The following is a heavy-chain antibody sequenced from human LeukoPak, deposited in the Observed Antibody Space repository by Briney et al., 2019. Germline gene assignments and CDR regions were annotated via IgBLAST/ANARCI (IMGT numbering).Heavy chain of an antibody. J-gene: IGHJ4*01. V-gene: IGHV3-48*02. CDR1: GFTFSDYS. CDR2: ISTTSAHI. D-gene: IGHD7-27*01. CDR3: ATSWGRLDY. Sequence: GGSLRLSGAGSGFTFSDYSMNWFRQAPGQGLKWVSYISTTSAHIYYADSVKGRFTISRDNAKNSLYLRMNSLRDEDTAVYYCATSWGRLDYWGHGTLVTVSS.